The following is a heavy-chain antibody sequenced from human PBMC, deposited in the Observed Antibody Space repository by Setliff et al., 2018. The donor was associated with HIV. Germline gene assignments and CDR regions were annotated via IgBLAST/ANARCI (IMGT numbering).Heavy chain of an antibody. CDR1: GVSISSGAYY. Sequence: PSETLSLTCTVSGVSISSGAYYWTWIRQPAGKGLDWIGHMDTTGSTNYNASLKSRVTMSVDTSQNQFSLKLSSVTAADTAVYYCARHRRPLGNYRDAVDIWGQGTMVTVSS. D-gene: IGHD3-10*01. V-gene: IGHV4-61*09. CDR3: ARHRRPLGNYRDAVDI. J-gene: IGHJ3*02. CDR2: MDTTGST.